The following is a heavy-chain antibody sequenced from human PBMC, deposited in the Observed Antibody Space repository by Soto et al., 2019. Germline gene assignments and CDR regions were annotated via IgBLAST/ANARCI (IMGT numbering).Heavy chain of an antibody. D-gene: IGHD4-17*01. V-gene: IGHV4-59*12. CDR1: GGSISSYC. Sequence: LSLTCTVSGGSISSYCWSWIRQPAGKGLEWIGYIYHSGSTYYNPSLKSRVTISVDRSKNQFSLKLSSVTAADTAVYYCARGSTTVTTVDYWGQGTLVTVSS. J-gene: IGHJ4*02. CDR3: ARGSTTVTTVDY. CDR2: IYHSGST.